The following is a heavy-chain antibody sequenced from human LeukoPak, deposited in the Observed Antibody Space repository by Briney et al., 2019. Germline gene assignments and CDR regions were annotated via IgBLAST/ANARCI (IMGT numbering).Heavy chain of an antibody. CDR1: GYTFTSYD. J-gene: IGHJ4*02. Sequence: ASVKASCKASGYTFTSYDINWVRQATGQGLEWMGWMNPNSGNTGYAQKFQGRVTMTRNTSISTAYMELSSLRSEDTAVYYCARNYYDFWSGYYPFDYWGQGTLVTVSS. D-gene: IGHD3-3*01. V-gene: IGHV1-8*01. CDR2: MNPNSGNT. CDR3: ARNYYDFWSGYYPFDY.